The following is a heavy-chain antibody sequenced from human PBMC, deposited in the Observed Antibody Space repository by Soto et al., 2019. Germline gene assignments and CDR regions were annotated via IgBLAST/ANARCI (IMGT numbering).Heavy chain of an antibody. J-gene: IGHJ6*02. V-gene: IGHV4-34*01. Sequence: SETLSLSCAVYGGSFSGYYWSWLRQPPGKGPEWIGEINHSGNTKYTPSLESRVTISVDTSKNQFSLKLNSVSAADTAVYYCARTGGMDVWSQGATVTVSS. CDR2: INHSGNT. CDR1: GGSFSGYY. CDR3: ARTGGMDV.